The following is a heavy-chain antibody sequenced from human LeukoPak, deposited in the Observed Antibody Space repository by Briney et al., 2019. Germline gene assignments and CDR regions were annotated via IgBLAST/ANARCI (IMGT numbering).Heavy chain of an antibody. CDR3: ARENWIWDF. CDR1: GYSFSDYH. V-gene: IGHV1-2*02. J-gene: IGHJ1*01. Sequence: ASVKVSCKASGYSFSDYHIHWVRPAPGQGLEWMGWIYPKSGGTYYAQKFQGRVSLTSDTSINTVYMELNSLTSDDTAVYFCARENWIWDFWGQGTLVTVSS. CDR2: IYPKSGGT. D-gene: IGHD1-1*01.